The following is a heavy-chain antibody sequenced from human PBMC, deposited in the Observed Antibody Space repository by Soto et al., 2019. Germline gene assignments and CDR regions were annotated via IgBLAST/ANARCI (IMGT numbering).Heavy chain of an antibody. CDR2: IYYSGTA. Sequence: SETLSLTCTVSGGSIIGSGFHWAWIRQPPGKGLEWIGSIYYSGTANYSPSLKSRLAIAVDTSKNQFSLKLSSVTAADTAVYYCARGGGVTSGHDWPYYYYMDVWGKGTTVTVSS. CDR3: ARGGGVTSGHDWPYYYYMDV. V-gene: IGHV4-39*07. D-gene: IGHD5-12*01. CDR1: GGSIIGSGFH. J-gene: IGHJ6*03.